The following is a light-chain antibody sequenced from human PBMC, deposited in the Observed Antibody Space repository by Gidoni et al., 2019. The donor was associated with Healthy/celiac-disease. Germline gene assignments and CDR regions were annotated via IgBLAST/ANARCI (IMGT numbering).Light chain of an antibody. CDR1: QSISAW. CDR2: QAS. CDR3: QQYNNHPYT. J-gene: IGKJ2*01. V-gene: IGKV1-5*03. Sequence: DIRMTQSPSTLSASVGDRVTITCRASQSISAWLVWYQQKPGKAPNLLMYQASTLESGVPSRFGGSGSGTEFTLTINSLQPDDLATYYCQQYNNHPYTFGQGTKVEIK.